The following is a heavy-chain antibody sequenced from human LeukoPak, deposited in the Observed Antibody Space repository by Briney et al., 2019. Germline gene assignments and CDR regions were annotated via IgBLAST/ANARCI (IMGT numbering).Heavy chain of an antibody. V-gene: IGHV1-46*01. D-gene: IGHD4-17*01. CDR3: ARDEGLRHWYFDL. CDR1: GYTFTSYY. J-gene: IGHJ2*01. CDR2: INPSGGST. Sequence: ASVKVSCKASGYTFTSYYMHWVRQAPGQGLEWMGIINPSGGSTSYAQKFQGRVTMTRDTSTSTVYMELGSLRSEDTTVYYCARDEGLRHWYFDLWGRGTLVTVSS.